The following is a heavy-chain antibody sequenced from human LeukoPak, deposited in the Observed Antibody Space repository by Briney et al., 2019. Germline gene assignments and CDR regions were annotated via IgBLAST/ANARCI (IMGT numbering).Heavy chain of an antibody. Sequence: GGSLRLSCAASGFTFSSYGMHSVRQAPRRGLERVAVIWNDGSHKYYADSVKGRFTISRDNSKNTLYLQMNSLRAEEMAVYYCARGGGAVAGIPYYYYCGMDVWGQGTTVTVSS. CDR3: ARGGGAVAGIPYYYYCGMDV. CDR1: GFTFSSYG. J-gene: IGHJ6*02. V-gene: IGHV3-33*01. CDR2: IWNDGSHK. D-gene: IGHD6-19*01.